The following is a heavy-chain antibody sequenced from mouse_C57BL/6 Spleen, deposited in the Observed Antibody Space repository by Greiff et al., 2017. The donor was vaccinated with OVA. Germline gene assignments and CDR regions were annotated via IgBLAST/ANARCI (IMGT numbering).Heavy chain of an antibody. CDR3: ARDQLRPFAY. CDR2: ISDGGSYT. Sequence: EVQRVESGGGLVKPGGSLKLSCAASGFTFSSYAMSWVRQTPEKRLEWVATISDGGSYTYYPDNVKGRFTISRDKAKNNLYLQRSHLKSEDTAMYYCARDQLRPFAYWGQGTLVTVSA. J-gene: IGHJ3*01. CDR1: GFTFSSYA. D-gene: IGHD3-2*02. V-gene: IGHV5-4*01.